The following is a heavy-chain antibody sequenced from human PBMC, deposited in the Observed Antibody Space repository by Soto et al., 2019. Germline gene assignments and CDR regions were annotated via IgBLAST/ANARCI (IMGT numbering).Heavy chain of an antibody. J-gene: IGHJ4*02. D-gene: IGHD1-26*01. CDR1: GFTFSSYG. Sequence: QVQLVESGGGVVQPGRSLRLSCAASGFTFSSYGMHWVRQAPGKGLEWVAVISYDGSNKYYADSVKGRFTISRDNSKNTLYLQMNSRRAEDTDVYYCEKLSGSEGLDYWCQGTLVTGSS. CDR3: EKLSGSEGLDY. CDR2: ISYDGSNK. V-gene: IGHV3-30*18.